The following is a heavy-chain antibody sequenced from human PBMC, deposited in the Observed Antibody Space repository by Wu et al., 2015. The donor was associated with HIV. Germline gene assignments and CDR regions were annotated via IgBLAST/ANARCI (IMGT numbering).Heavy chain of an antibody. CDR1: GYTFSSYD. Sequence: QVQLVQSGAEVKKPGASVKVSCKASGYTFSSYDINWVRQATGQGLEWMGWMNPNSGNTGYAQKFQGRITMTRNTSIRTAYMELRSLRSDDTAVYYCARDAEIWTVVPYYFDYVGPGNAGHRLL. V-gene: IGHV1-8*01. CDR3: ARDAEIWTVVPYYFDY. D-gene: IGHD4-23*01. J-gene: IGHJ4*02. CDR2: MNPNSGNT.